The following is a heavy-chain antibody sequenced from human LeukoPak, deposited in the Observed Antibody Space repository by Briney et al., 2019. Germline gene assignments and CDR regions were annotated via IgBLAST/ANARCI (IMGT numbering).Heavy chain of an antibody. V-gene: IGHV3-21*01. CDR3: ARDHYGSGSAIDI. CDR2: ISSSSSYI. Sequence: VGSLRLSCVASGFTFRSYSMNWGREAPGGGLGWGSSISSSSSYIYYADSVKGRFTISRDNAKNSLYLQMNSLRAEDTAVYYCARDHYGSGSAIDIWGQGTVVTVSS. CDR1: GFTFRSYS. D-gene: IGHD3-10*01. J-gene: IGHJ3*02.